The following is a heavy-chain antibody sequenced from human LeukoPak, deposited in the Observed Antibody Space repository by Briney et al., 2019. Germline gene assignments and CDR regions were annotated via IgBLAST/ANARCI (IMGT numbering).Heavy chain of an antibody. D-gene: IGHD5-18*01. J-gene: IGHJ4*02. CDR2: INGGGTSI. Sequence: HAGGSLRLSCAASGFTFSSDWMHWVRQVPGEGLVWVSRINGGGTSISYADSVKGRFTISRDNAKNILYLQMNSLRDEDSAVYHCLRSRGTSYGYWDSWGQGTLVTVSS. V-gene: IGHV3-74*01. CDR1: GFTFSSDW. CDR3: LRSRGTSYGYWDS.